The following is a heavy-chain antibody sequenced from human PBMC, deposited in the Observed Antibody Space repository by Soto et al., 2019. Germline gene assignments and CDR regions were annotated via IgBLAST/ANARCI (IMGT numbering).Heavy chain of an antibody. V-gene: IGHV4-59*08. Sequence: PSETLSLTCTVSGGSISSYYWSWIRQPPGKGLEWIGYIYYSGSTNYNPSLKSRVTISVDTSKNQFSLKLSSVTAADTAVYYCARTEQQLSTFDYWGQGTLVTVSS. CDR1: GGSISSYY. CDR2: IYYSGST. D-gene: IGHD6-13*01. CDR3: ARTEQQLSTFDY. J-gene: IGHJ4*02.